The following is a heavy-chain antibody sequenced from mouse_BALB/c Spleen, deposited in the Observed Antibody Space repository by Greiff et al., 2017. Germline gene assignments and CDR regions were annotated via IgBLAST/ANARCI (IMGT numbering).Heavy chain of an antibody. CDR3: AKKALYCYGYGMDY. CDR2: IWRGGST. J-gene: IGHJ4*01. V-gene: IGHV2-5-1*01. CDR1: GFSLTSYG. D-gene: IGHD2-12*01. Sequence: QVQLKESGPSLVQPSQSLSITCTVSGFSLTSYGVHWVRQSPGKGLEWLGVIWRGGSTDYNAAFMSRLSINKDNSKSQVFFKMNSLQADDTAIYYCAKKALYCYGYGMDYWGQGTSVTVSS.